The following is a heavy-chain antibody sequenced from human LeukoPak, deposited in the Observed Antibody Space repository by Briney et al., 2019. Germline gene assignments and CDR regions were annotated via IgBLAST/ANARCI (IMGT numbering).Heavy chain of an antibody. CDR2: IYYTGST. CDR1: GGSISSSY. CDR3: ARGRYSGTY. V-gene: IGHV4-59*01. Sequence: PSETLSLTCTVSGGSISSSYWSWIRQPPGKGLEWIGYIYYTGSTTYNPSLKSRVTISVDTSKNQFSLKLRSVTAADTAVYYCARGRYSGTYWGQGILVTVSS. D-gene: IGHD1-26*01. J-gene: IGHJ4*02.